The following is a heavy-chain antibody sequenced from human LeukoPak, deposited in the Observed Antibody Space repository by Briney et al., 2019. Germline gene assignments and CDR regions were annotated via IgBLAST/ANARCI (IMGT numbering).Heavy chain of an antibody. CDR1: GGSISGYY. CDR2: IYYTGST. CDR3: ARLRGQWLVLDY. D-gene: IGHD6-19*01. V-gene: IGHV4-59*01. J-gene: IGHJ4*02. Sequence: PSETLSLTCSVSGGSISGYYWSWFRQPSGKGLKWIAYIYYTGSTNYNPSLKSRVTISVDTTKNQFSLNLSSVAAADTAVYYCARLRGQWLVLDYWGQGTLVTVSS.